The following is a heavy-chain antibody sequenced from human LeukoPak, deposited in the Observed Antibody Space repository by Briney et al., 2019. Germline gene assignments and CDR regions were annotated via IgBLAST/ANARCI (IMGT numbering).Heavy chain of an antibody. V-gene: IGHV3-53*01. CDR2: IYSDGST. CDR3: AGAQGISARW. D-gene: IGHD6-6*01. Sequence: PGGSLRLSCAASGLTASSNYMNWVRQAPGKGLEWVSVIYSDGSTYYADSVKGRFTISRDNSKNTLYLQMNSLRAEDTAVYYCAGAQGISARWWGQGTLVTVSS. J-gene: IGHJ4*02. CDR1: GLTASSNY.